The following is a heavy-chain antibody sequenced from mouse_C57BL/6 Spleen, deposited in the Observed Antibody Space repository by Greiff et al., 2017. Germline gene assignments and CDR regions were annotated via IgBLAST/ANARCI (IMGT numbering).Heavy chain of an antibody. CDR2: IWTGGGT. CDR1: GFSLTSYS. Sequence: VQLQQPGPGLVAPSPSLSFTCTASGFSLTSYSISWVRQPPGNGLEWLGVIWTGGGTNYNSAQKSRLSISKENSKSQVFLKMNRLRTDDTARYSCAREGQLGPYLDYWGQGTTLTVSS. J-gene: IGHJ2*01. D-gene: IGHD4-1*02. CDR3: AREGQLGPYLDY. V-gene: IGHV2-9-1*01.